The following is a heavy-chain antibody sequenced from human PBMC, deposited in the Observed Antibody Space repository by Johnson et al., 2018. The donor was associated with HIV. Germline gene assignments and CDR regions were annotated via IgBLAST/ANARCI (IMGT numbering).Heavy chain of an antibody. J-gene: IGHJ3*02. D-gene: IGHD4-23*01. CDR3: ASWSWGLRWSGFDI. V-gene: IGHV3-66*01. CDR1: GFTVSSNY. CDR2: IYSGGST. Sequence: VQLVESGGGLVQPGGSLRLSCAASGFTVSSNYMSWVRQAPGKGLAWVSVIYSGGSTYYADSVKGRFTISRYNSKNTLYLQMNSLRAEDTAVYYCASWSWGLRWSGFDIWGQGTMVTVSS.